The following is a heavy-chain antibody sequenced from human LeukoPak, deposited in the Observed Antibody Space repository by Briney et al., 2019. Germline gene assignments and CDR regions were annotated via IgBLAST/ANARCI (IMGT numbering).Heavy chain of an antibody. CDR2: INPNSGGT. CDR1: GYIFINYG. V-gene: IGHV1-2*02. D-gene: IGHD1-26*01. CDR3: ARDDGGSSYYFDY. J-gene: IGHJ4*02. Sequence: AASVKVSCKASGYIFINYGITWVRQAPGQGLEWMGWINPNSGGTNYAQKFQGRVTMTRDTSISTAYMELSRLRSDDTAVYYCARDDGGSSYYFDYWGQGTLVTVSS.